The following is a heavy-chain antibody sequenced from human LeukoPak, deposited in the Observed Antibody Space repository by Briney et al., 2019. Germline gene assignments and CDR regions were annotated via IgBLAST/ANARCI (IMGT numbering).Heavy chain of an antibody. CDR3: ARDPNADYFDY. V-gene: IGHV1-2*06. Sequence: ASVKVSCKASVYTFTGYYMHWVRQAPGQGLEWMGRINPNSGGTNYAQKFQGRVTMTRDTSISTAYMELSRLRSDDTAVYYCARDPNADYFDYWGQGTLVTVSS. CDR2: INPNSGGT. J-gene: IGHJ4*02. CDR1: VYTFTGYY.